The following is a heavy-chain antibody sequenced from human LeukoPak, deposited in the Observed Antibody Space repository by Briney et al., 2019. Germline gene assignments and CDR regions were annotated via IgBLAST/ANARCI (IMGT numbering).Heavy chain of an antibody. CDR2: ISYDGSNE. J-gene: IGHJ4*02. CDR1: GFTLSTYG. V-gene: IGHV3-30*18. CDR3: AKDPGDYSNYRFYFDY. Sequence: GGCLRLSCAASGFTLSTYGMHWVRQAPGKGLEWVAVISYDGSNEYYADSVKGRFTISRDNSKNTLYLQMNSLRDEDTALYYCAKDPGDYSNYRFYFDYWGQGTLVTVSS. D-gene: IGHD4-11*01.